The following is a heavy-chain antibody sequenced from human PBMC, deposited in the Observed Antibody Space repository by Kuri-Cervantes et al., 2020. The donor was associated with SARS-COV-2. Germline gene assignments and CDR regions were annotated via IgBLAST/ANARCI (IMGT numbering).Heavy chain of an antibody. D-gene: IGHD5-18*01. CDR1: GFTFDDYA. Sequence: GGSLRLSCAASGFTFDDYAMHWVRQAPGKGLEWVSGFSWNSGSIGYADSVKGRFTISRDNAKNSLYLQMNSLRAEDTALYYCAKDYTAMAFYYFDYWGQGTLVTVSS. CDR3: AKDYTAMAFYYFDY. J-gene: IGHJ4*02. CDR2: FSWNSGSI. V-gene: IGHV3-9*01.